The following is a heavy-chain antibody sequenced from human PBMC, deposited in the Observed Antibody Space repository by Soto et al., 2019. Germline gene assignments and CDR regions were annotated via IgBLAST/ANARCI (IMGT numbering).Heavy chain of an antibody. CDR3: TRGITLIRGVIPPGYYYGMDV. CDR2: VNPIFETA. Sequence: QVQLVQSGAEVKKPGSSVKVSCKASGGTFSSYAISWVRQAPGQGLEWMGGVNPIFETANYAQKFQGRVTITADASTNTAYMELSSLRSEDTAVYYCTRGITLIRGVIPPGYYYGMDVWGQGTTVAVSS. J-gene: IGHJ6*02. V-gene: IGHV1-69*01. CDR1: GGTFSSYA. D-gene: IGHD3-10*01.